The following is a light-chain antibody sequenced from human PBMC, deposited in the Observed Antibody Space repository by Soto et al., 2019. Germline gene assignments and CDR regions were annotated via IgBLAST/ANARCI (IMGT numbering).Light chain of an antibody. Sequence: EMVLTQSPDTRSLSPGERATLSCRASQSFSSPYLAWYQQKPGQAPRLLIYGAATRATGVPDRFSGSGFGTDFTLSISSLEPEDFAVYYCQQYEDSPFTFGPGTKVDIK. CDR1: QSFSSPY. CDR2: GAA. V-gene: IGKV3-20*01. J-gene: IGKJ3*01. CDR3: QQYEDSPFT.